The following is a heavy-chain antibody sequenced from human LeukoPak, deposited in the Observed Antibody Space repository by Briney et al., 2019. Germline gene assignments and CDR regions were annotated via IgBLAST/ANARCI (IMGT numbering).Heavy chain of an antibody. D-gene: IGHD3-22*01. Sequence: SETLSLTCAVSGYSISSGYYWGWIRQPPGKGLEWIGSIYHSGSTYYNPSLKSRVTISVDTSKNQFSLKLSSVTAADTAVHYCAREVIVVVIRSPDAFDIWGQGTMVTVSS. V-gene: IGHV4-38-2*02. J-gene: IGHJ3*02. CDR1: GYSISSGYY. CDR3: AREVIVVVIRSPDAFDI. CDR2: IYHSGST.